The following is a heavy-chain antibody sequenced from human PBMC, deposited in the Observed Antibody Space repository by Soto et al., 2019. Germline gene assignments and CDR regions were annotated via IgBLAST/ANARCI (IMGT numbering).Heavy chain of an antibody. J-gene: IGHJ4*02. CDR1: GFTFKESA. CDR3: AKGRGSGWAWYFDN. D-gene: IGHD6-19*01. Sequence: VRLLEAGGGLKQPGGSLRLSCAASGFTFKESAMNWVRQAPGQGLEWVASISDTGASTWYAESVRGRLSISRDNSKNTLYLQMNSLRGEDTAVYYCAKGRGSGWAWYFDNWGQGTLVTVSS. CDR2: ISDTGAST. V-gene: IGHV3-23*01.